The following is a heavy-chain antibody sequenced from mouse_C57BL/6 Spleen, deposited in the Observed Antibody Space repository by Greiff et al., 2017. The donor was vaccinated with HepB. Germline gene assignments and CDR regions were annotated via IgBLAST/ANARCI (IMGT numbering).Heavy chain of an antibody. CDR2: ISDGGSYT. J-gene: IGHJ3*01. CDR3: ARDDYYGLFAY. Sequence: EVQRVESGGGLVKPGGSLKLSCAASGFTFSSYAMSWVRQTPEKRLEWVATISDGGSYTYYPDNVKGRFTISRDNAKNNLYLQMSHLKSEDTAMYYCARDDYYGLFAYWGQGTLVTVSA. D-gene: IGHD1-1*01. CDR1: GFTFSSYA. V-gene: IGHV5-4*01.